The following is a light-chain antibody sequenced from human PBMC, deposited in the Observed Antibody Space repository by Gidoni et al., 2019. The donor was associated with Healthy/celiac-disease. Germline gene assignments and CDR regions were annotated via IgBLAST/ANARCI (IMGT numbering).Light chain of an antibody. J-gene: IGKJ1*01. CDR2: LGS. Sequence: DIVMTQSPLSLPVTPGEPASISCRSSQSLLHSNGYNYLDWYLQKPGQSPQHLVYLGSYRASGVPDRFSGSGSGTDFTLKISRVEAEDVGVYYCMQALQTPKTFGQXTKVEIK. CDR3: MQALQTPKT. V-gene: IGKV2-28*01. CDR1: QSLLHSNGYNY.